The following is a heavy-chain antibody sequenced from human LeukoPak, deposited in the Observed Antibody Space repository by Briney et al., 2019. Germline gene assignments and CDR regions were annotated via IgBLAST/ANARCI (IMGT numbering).Heavy chain of an antibody. V-gene: IGHV1-2*06. Sequence: ASVKVSCKASGYTFTGYYMHWVRQAPGQALEWMGRINPNSGCTNYAQKFQGRVTMTRDTSISTAYMELSRLRSDETAVYYWARVSGGYYDSSGYYSLGYWGQGTLVTVSS. D-gene: IGHD3-22*01. CDR2: INPNSGCT. CDR1: GYTFTGYY. J-gene: IGHJ4*02. CDR3: ARVSGGYYDSSGYYSLGY.